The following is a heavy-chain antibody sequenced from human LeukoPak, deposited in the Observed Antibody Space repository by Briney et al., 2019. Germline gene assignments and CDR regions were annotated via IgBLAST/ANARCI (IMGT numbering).Heavy chain of an antibody. J-gene: IGHJ3*02. CDR2: ISSSSTYI. CDR3: ASNVTTTPITTGGAFNI. V-gene: IGHV3-21*01. CDR1: GFTFSSHS. Sequence: GGSLRLSCAASGFTFSSHSMNWVRQAPGKGLEWVSYISSSSTYIYYADSVKGRFTVSRDNAQNSLHLQMNSLRAEDTAVYYCASNVTTTPITTGGAFNIWGQGTMVTV. D-gene: IGHD4-17*01.